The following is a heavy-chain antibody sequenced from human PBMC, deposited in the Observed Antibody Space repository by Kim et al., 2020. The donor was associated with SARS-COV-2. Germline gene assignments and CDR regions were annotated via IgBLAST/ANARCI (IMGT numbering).Heavy chain of an antibody. J-gene: IGHJ6*02. CDR1: GFTFSSYS. CDR2: ISSSSSYI. V-gene: IGHV3-21*01. D-gene: IGHD6-19*01. CDR3: ARDSRAVAETIYYYYGMDV. Sequence: GGSLRLSCAASGFTFSSYSMNWVRQAPGKGLEWVSSISSSSSYIYYADSVKGRFTISRDNAKNSLYLQMNSLRAEDTAVYYCARDSRAVAETIYYYYGMDVWGQGTTVTVSS.